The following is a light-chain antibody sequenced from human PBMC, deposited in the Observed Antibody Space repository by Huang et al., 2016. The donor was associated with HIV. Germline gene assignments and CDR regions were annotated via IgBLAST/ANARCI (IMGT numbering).Light chain of an antibody. CDR1: RNLFYTPQNKNY. V-gene: IGKV4-1*01. J-gene: IGKJ2*01. Sequence: VMIQSPASLAVSLGERATINCKSSRNLFYTPQNKNYLAWYQKKPGQPPKLLFYGASTRESGVPDRFSGGGSGTDFTLTIRSLQAEDGAVYYCQQYFTTPQTFGQGTRVEIK. CDR2: GAS. CDR3: QQYFTTPQT.